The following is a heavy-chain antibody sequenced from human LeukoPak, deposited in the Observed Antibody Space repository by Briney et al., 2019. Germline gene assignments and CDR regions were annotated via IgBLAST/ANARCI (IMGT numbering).Heavy chain of an antibody. CDR1: GFTFDDYG. CDR2: INWNGGST. V-gene: IGHV3-20*04. CDR3: ARLYSSGPEDY. Sequence: GGSLRLSCAASGFTFDDYGMSWVRQAPGKGLEWVSGINWNGGSTGYADSVKGRFTIPRDNAKNSLYLQMNSLRAEDTALYYCARLYSSGPEDYWGQGTLVTVSS. J-gene: IGHJ4*02. D-gene: IGHD6-19*01.